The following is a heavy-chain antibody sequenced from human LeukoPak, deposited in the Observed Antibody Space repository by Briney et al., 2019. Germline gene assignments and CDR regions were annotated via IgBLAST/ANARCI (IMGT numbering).Heavy chain of an antibody. CDR3: AKDGVAGNFDY. CDR2: ISYDGSNK. Sequence: PGGSLRLSCAASGFTFGSYGMHWVRQAPGKGLEWVAVISYDGSNKYYADSVKGRFTISRDNSKNTLYLQMNSLRAEDTAVYYCAKDGVAGNFDYWGQGTLVTVSS. D-gene: IGHD6-19*01. J-gene: IGHJ4*02. CDR1: GFTFGSYG. V-gene: IGHV3-30*18.